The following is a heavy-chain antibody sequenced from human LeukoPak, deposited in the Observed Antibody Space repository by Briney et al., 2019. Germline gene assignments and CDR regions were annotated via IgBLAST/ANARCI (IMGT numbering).Heavy chain of an antibody. CDR3: ARDCGSVAGKGGDAFDI. D-gene: IGHD6-19*01. CDR1: GFTFSSYE. Sequence: GGSLRLSCAASGFTFSSYEMNWVRQAPGKGLEWVSYISSSGSTLYYADSVKGRFTISRDNAKNSLYLQMNSLRAEDTAVYYCARDCGSVAGKGGDAFDIWGQGTMVTVSS. CDR2: ISSSGSTL. J-gene: IGHJ3*02. V-gene: IGHV3-48*03.